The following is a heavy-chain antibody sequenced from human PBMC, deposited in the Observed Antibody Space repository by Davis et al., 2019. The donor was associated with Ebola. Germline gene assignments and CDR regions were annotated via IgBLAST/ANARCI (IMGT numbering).Heavy chain of an antibody. D-gene: IGHD2-2*01. J-gene: IGHJ6*02. CDR2: ISSSGSTI. CDR3: ARDIVVVPAAIVYYGMDV. CDR1: GFTFSSYE. V-gene: IGHV3-48*03. Sequence: GESLKISCAASGFTFSSYEMNWVRQAPGKGLEWVSYISSSGSTIYYADSVKGRFTISRDNAKNSLYLQMNSLRAEDTAVYYCARDIVVVPAAIVYYGMDVWGQGTTVTVSS.